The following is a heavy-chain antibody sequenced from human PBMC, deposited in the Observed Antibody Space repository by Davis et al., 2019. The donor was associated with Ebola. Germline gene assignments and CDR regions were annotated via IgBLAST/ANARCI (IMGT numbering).Heavy chain of an antibody. CDR1: GGTFSSYA. CDR2: IIPIFGTA. J-gene: IGHJ6*04. V-gene: IGHV1-69*13. D-gene: IGHD3-10*01. CDR3: ARVVRVYYYGMDV. Sequence: AASVKVSCKASGGTFSSYAISWVRQAPGQGLEWMGGIIPIFGTANYAQKFQGRVTITADESTSTAYMELSSLRSEDTAVYYCARVVRVYYYGMDVWGKGTTVTVSS.